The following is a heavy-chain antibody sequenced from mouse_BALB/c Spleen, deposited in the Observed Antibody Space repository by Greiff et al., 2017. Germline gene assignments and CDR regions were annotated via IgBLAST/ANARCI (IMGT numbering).Heavy chain of an antibody. J-gene: IGHJ3*01. D-gene: IGHD2-10*02. CDR3: NAWKYDNYAAD. V-gene: IGHV14-4*02. CDR1: GFNINDYY. CDR2: IDPENGDT. Sequence: VQLQQSGAELVRSGASVKLSCTASGFNINDYYMHWVKQRPEQGLEWIGWIDPENGDTEYAPKFQGKATMTADTSSNTAYLQLSSLTSEDTAVYYCNAWKYDNYAADWGQGTLVTVSA.